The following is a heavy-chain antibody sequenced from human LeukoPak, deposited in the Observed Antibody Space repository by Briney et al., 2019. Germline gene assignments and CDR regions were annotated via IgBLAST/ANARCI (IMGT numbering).Heavy chain of an antibody. J-gene: IGHJ4*02. D-gene: IGHD3-22*01. CDR1: GFTFDDYG. CDR2: INWNGGST. CDR3: AKDQYDSSGYYYASLEY. V-gene: IGHV3-20*04. Sequence: PGGSLRLSCAASGFTFDDYGMSWVRQAPGKGLEWVSGINWNGGSTGYADSVKGRFTISRDNAKNSLYLQMNSLRAEDTAVYYCAKDQYDSSGYYYASLEYWGQGTLVTVSS.